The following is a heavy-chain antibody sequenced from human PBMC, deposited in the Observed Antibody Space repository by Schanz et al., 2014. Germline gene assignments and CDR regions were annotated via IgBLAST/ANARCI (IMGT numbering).Heavy chain of an antibody. Sequence: DVQLVESGGGLVQPGGSLRLSCEASGFTFSRYWMHWVRQAPGKGLEWVSRLNFDETYTSYADSVKGRFTISRDNAKNTVYLQMTSLRVEDTAVYYCARGGADSAMAHEYWGRGTLVTVSS. V-gene: IGHV3-74*01. J-gene: IGHJ4*02. CDR1: GFTFSRYW. D-gene: IGHD5-18*01. CDR3: ARGGADSAMAHEY. CDR2: LNFDETYT.